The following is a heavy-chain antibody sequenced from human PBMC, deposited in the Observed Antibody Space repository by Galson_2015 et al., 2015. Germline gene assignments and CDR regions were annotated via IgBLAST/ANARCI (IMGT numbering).Heavy chain of an antibody. CDR1: GYAFTSYY. D-gene: IGHD6-19*01. CDR2: INPSGGST. V-gene: IGHV1-46*01. Sequence: SVKVSCKASGYAFTSYYMHWVRQAPGQGLEWMGIINPSGGSTSYAQRFQGRVTMTRDTSTSTVYMELSSLRSEDTAVYYCARDPYSSAFFDYWGQGTLVTVSS. CDR3: ARDPYSSAFFDY. J-gene: IGHJ4*02.